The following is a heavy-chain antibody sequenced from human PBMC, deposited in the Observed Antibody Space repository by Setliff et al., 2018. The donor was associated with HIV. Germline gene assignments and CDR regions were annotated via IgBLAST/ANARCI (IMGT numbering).Heavy chain of an antibody. CDR3: ARDFGSLGTVWFDP. J-gene: IGHJ5*02. Sequence: GASVKVSCKASGYTFTKYDINWVRQASGQGLEWMGWINPNSGNTGYAQNFQDRVTITRDTSISTVYMELSSLRSEDTAVYYCARDFGSLGTVWFDPWGQGTLVTVSS. V-gene: IGHV1-8*03. CDR1: GYTFTKYD. CDR2: INPNSGNT. D-gene: IGHD3-10*01.